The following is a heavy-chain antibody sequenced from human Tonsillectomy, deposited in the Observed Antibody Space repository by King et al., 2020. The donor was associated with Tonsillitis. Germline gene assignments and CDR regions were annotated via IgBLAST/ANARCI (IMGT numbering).Heavy chain of an antibody. V-gene: IGHV3-13*05. Sequence: VQLVESGGGLVQPGGSLRLSCAASGFTFSSYDMHWVRQATGKGLEWVSAIGTAGDPYYPGSVKGRFTTSRENAKNSLYLQMNSLRAGDTAVYYCARGSCIAAPCDCGGQGTLVTVSS. J-gene: IGHJ4*02. D-gene: IGHD6-13*01. CDR1: GFTFSSYD. CDR2: IGTAGDP. CDR3: ARGSCIAAPCDC.